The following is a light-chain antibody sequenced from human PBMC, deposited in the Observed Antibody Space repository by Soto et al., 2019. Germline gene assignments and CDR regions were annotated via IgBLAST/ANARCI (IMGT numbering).Light chain of an antibody. CDR3: AVWDDSLSAAV. J-gene: IGLJ3*02. CDR2: INN. Sequence: QAVVTQPPSASATPGQRVTISCSGSSSNIGSNTVNWYQQLPGTAPKLLIYINNQRPSGVPDRFSGSRSGTSATLAISGLQSEDEADYHCAVWDDSLSAAVFGGGTKVTVL. V-gene: IGLV1-44*01. CDR1: SSNIGSNT.